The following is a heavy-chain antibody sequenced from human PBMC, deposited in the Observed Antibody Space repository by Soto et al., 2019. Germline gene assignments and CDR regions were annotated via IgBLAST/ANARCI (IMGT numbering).Heavy chain of an antibody. CDR2: ISYDGSNK. Sequence: GGSLRLSCAASGFTFSSYAMHWVRQAPGKGLEWVAVISYDGSNKYYADSVKGRFTISRDNSKNTLYLQMNSPRAEDTAVYYCARDKDYDSSGGGFDYWGQGTLVTVSS. D-gene: IGHD3-22*01. CDR1: GFTFSSYA. CDR3: ARDKDYDSSGGGFDY. J-gene: IGHJ4*02. V-gene: IGHV3-30-3*01.